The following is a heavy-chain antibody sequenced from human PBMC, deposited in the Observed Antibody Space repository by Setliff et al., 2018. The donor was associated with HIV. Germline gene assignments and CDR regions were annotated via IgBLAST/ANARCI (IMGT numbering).Heavy chain of an antibody. Sequence: PGGSLRLSCAASGFTFSDSGLHWVRQAPGEGLEWVTFIRYDGSEKFYADSVRGRFTISRDNSKNKLYLQMNSLRIEDTAIYYCVKGDNFWTGYSTYFEFDPWGQGTLVTVSS. CDR3: VKGDNFWTGYSTYFEFDP. D-gene: IGHD3-3*01. J-gene: IGHJ5*02. CDR2: IRYDGSEK. V-gene: IGHV3-30*02. CDR1: GFTFSDSG.